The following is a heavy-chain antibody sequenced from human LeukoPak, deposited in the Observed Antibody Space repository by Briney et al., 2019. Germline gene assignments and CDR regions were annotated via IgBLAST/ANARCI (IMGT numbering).Heavy chain of an antibody. CDR1: GFTFSSYS. Sequence: PGGSLRLSCAASGFTFSSYSMNWVRQAPGKGLEWVSYISSSSSTIYYADSVKGRFTISRDNAKNSLYLQKNTLRDEDTAVYYCAEKTRGPLFWGQGTLVTVSS. V-gene: IGHV3-48*02. CDR2: ISSSSSTI. J-gene: IGHJ4*02. D-gene: IGHD3-10*01. CDR3: AEKTRGPLF.